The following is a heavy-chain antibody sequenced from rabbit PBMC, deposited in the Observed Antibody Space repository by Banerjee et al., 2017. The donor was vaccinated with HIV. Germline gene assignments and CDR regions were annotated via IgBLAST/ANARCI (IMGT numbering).Heavy chain of an antibody. CDR1: GFSLSSYS. D-gene: IGHD7-1*01. Sequence: QLVESGGGLVKPGGTLTLFCKASGFSLSSYSMGWVRQAPGKGLEWIGCISTGDGSTYYANWVNGRFTISSHNAQNTLYLQLNSLTAADTATYFCVRGGYTAYTYTNYFNLWGPGTLVTVS. CDR3: VRGGYTAYTYTNYFNL. V-gene: IGHV1S7*01. CDR2: ISTGDGST. J-gene: IGHJ4*01.